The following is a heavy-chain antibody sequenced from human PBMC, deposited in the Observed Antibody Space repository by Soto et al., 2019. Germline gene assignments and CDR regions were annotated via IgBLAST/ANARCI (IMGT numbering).Heavy chain of an antibody. CDR2: ISYDGSNK. V-gene: IGHV3-30-3*01. CDR1: GFTFSSYA. J-gene: IGHJ6*02. CDR3: ARDTVRGSPYYYYYYGMDV. Sequence: GGSLRLSCAASGFTFSSYAMHWVRQAPGKGLEWVAVISYDGSNKYYADSVKGRFTISRDNSKNTLYLQMNSLRAEDTAVYYCARDTVRGSPYYYYYYGMDVWGQGTTVTVSS. D-gene: IGHD3-10*01.